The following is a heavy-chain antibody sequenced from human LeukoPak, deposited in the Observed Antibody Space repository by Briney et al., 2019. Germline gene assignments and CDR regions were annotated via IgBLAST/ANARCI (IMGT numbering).Heavy chain of an antibody. D-gene: IGHD3-22*01. Sequence: GGSLRLSCAASGFTSNNAWMSWVRQAPGKGLEWLGRIKRETDGGTIDYAAPVKGRFTISRDDSRNTLYLQMDSLKIEDTAVYYCTTDRYYDNSELQFQHWGQGTLVTVSS. CDR1: GFTSNNAW. CDR2: IKRETDGGTI. CDR3: TTDRYYDNSELQFQH. V-gene: IGHV3-15*01. J-gene: IGHJ1*01.